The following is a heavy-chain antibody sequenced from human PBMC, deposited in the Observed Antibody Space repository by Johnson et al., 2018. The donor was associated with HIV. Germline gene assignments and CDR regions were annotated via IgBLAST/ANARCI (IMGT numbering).Heavy chain of an antibody. J-gene: IGHJ3*02. CDR3: ARGSRYTHDNDDVYLLQAFDI. CDR1: GFTLSDYY. V-gene: IGHV3-11*04. Sequence: QVQLVESGGGLVQPGGSLRLSCAASGFTLSDYYMSWIRQAPGKGLEWVSYISSSGSTIYYADSVKGRFTISRDNAKNSLYLQMNSLRAEDTAVYYCARGSRYTHDNDDVYLLQAFDIWGQGTMVTVSS. CDR2: ISSSGSTI. D-gene: IGHD3-16*01.